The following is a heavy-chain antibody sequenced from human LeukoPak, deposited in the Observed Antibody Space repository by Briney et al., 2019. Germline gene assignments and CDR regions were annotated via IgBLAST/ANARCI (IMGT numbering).Heavy chain of an antibody. V-gene: IGHV3-33*06. CDR2: IWYDGSNK. CDR3: AKGGPTGDLRSPGRDW. D-gene: IGHD7-27*01. Sequence: GGSLRLSCAASGFTFSSYGMHWVRQAPGKGLEWVAVIWYDGSNKYYADSVKGRFTISRDNPKNTLYLQMNSLRAEDTAVYYCAKGGPTGDLRSPGRDWWGQGALVTVSS. CDR1: GFTFSSYG. J-gene: IGHJ4*02.